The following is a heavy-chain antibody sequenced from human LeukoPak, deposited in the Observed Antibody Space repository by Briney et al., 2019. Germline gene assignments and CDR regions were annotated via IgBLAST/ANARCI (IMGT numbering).Heavy chain of an antibody. J-gene: IGHJ5*02. Sequence: IPSETLSLTCTVSGASISSSSYYWGWIRQPPGKGLEWIGSIYYSGSTYYNPSLKSRVTISVDTSKNQFSLKLSSVTAADTAVYYCARDIGTVDTAMGVYNWFDPWGQGTLVTVSS. V-gene: IGHV4-39*07. CDR2: IYYSGST. CDR1: GASISSSSYY. D-gene: IGHD5-18*01. CDR3: ARDIGTVDTAMGVYNWFDP.